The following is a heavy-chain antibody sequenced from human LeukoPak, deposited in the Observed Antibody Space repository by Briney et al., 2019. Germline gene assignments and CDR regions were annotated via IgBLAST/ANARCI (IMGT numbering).Heavy chain of an antibody. J-gene: IGHJ4*02. CDR3: ARGPNDYVWGSYRYTYFDY. D-gene: IGHD3-16*02. CDR2: INHSGST. Sequence: PSETLSLTCAVYGGSFSGYYWSWIRQPPGKGLEWIGEINHSGSTNYNPSLKSRVTISVDTSKNQFSLKLSSVTAADTAVYYCARGPNDYVWGSYRYTYFDYWGQGTLVTVSS. CDR1: GGSFSGYY. V-gene: IGHV4-34*01.